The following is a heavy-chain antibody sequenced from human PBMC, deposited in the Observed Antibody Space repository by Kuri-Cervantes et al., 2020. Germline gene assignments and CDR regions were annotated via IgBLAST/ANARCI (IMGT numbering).Heavy chain of an antibody. CDR1: GGSFSGYY. J-gene: IGHJ4*02. V-gene: IGHV4-34*01. CDR3: AKDRGGIAVAGANDY. CDR2: INHSGST. D-gene: IGHD6-19*01. Sequence: SETLSLTCAVYGGSFSGYYWSWIRQPPGKGPEWIGEINHSGSTNYNPSLKSRVTISVDTSKNQFSLKLSSVTAADTAVYYCAKDRGGIAVAGANDYWGQGTLVTVSS.